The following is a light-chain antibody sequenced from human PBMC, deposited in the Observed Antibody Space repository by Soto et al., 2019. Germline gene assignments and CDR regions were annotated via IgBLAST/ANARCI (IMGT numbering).Light chain of an antibody. CDR2: AVS. Sequence: QSALTQPPSASGSLGQSVTISCTGTGSDIGAYNFVSWYQQHPGKAPKLIIYAVSNRSSGVPGRFSGSKSGNTASLTVSGLLADDEAVYFCCSYAARNILVFGAGTKLTVL. V-gene: IGLV2-8*01. CDR3: CSYAARNILV. CDR1: GSDIGAYNF. J-gene: IGLJ1*01.